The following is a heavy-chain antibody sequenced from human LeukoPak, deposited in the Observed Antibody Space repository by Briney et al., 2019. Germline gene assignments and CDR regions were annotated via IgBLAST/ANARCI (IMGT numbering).Heavy chain of an antibody. CDR1: GYTFTGYY. J-gene: IGHJ4*02. Sequence: ASVKDSCKASGYTFTGYYIHWVRQAPGRGLEWMGWINPNSGDTNYAQKFQGRVTMTRDTSTRTAYMELSSLRSDDTAVYYYATARGQNLPMDCFDYWGQGTLVTVSS. V-gene: IGHV1-2*02. CDR3: ATARGQNLPMDCFDY. CDR2: INPNSGDT. D-gene: IGHD3-10*01.